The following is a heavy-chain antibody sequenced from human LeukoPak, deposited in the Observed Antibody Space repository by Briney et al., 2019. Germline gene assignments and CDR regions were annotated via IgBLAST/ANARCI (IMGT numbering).Heavy chain of an antibody. D-gene: IGHD2-15*01. Sequence: ASVRVSCKASGYTFTAYYMHWVRQAPGQGLEWTGWINPNTGVTNYAQKFQGRVTMTRDKSISTVYMELSSLRSDDTALYYCARYASGGRWYFVHWGQSTRLTVSS. V-gene: IGHV1-2*02. J-gene: IGHJ1*01. CDR1: GYTFTAYY. CDR3: ARYASGGRWYFVH. CDR2: INPNTGVT.